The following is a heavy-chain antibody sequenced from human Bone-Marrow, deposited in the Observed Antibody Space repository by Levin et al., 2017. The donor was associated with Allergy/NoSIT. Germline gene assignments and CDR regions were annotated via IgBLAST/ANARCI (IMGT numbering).Heavy chain of an antibody. CDR2: IYHSGTT. D-gene: IGHD1-14*01. CDR1: GASLSSGANS. J-gene: IGHJ3*01. V-gene: IGHV4-30-2*01. CDR3: AKAGNTFGRDAFDV. Sequence: SQTLSLPCTVSGASLSSGANSWNWIRQPPGKGLEWIGYIYHSGTTYYNPSLKSRVTISFDRSKNQFSLNLTSVTAADTAVYYCAKAGNTFGRDAFDVWGQGTMVTVSS.